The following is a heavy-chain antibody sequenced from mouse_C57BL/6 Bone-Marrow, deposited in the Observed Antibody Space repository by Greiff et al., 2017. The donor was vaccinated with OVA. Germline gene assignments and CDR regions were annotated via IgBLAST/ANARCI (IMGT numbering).Heavy chain of an antibody. Sequence: QVQLKQPGAELVRPGTSVTLSCKASGYTFTNYWMHWVKQRPGQGLEWIGVIAPSDSYINYNQKFKGRATLTVDTSSSTAYMHLSSLTSEDSAVYYCAHYGSRLYLHYWGQGTSLTVSS. CDR3: AHYGSRLYLHY. CDR2: IAPSDSYI. V-gene: IGHV1-59*01. D-gene: IGHD1-1*01. J-gene: IGHJ2*02. CDR1: GYTFTNYW.